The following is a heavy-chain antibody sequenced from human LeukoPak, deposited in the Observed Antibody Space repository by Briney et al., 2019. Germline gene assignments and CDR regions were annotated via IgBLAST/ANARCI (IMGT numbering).Heavy chain of an antibody. CDR1: GFTFDGYA. D-gene: IGHD4-17*01. CDR3: AKDMRRGYGDDLDY. CDR2: ISWNSGSI. V-gene: IGHV3-9*01. J-gene: IGHJ4*02. Sequence: PGGSLRLSCAASGFTFDGYAMHWVRQAPGKGLEWVSGISWNSGSIGYADSVKGRFTISRDNAKNSLYLQMHSLRAEDTALYYCAKDMRRGYGDDLDYWGQGTLVTVSS.